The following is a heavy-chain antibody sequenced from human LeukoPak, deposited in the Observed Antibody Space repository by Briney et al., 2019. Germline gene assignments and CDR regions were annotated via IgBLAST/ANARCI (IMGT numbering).Heavy chain of an antibody. V-gene: IGHV3-48*02. Sequence: PGGSLRLSCAASGFTFSSYSMNWVRQAPGKGLEWISYISGSSSTIYYADSMKGRFTISRDDAKNSLFLQMNSLRDEDTAVYYCARDASYAFDFWGQGTMVTVSS. J-gene: IGHJ3*01. CDR1: GFTFSSYS. CDR2: ISGSSSTI. CDR3: ARDASYAFDF.